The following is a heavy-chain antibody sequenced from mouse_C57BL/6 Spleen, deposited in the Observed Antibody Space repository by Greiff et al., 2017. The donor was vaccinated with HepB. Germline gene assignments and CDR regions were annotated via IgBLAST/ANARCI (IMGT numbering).Heavy chain of an antibody. CDR2: IYPSDSET. V-gene: IGHV1-61*01. J-gene: IGHJ3*01. CDR3: ARGGAAQATWFAY. D-gene: IGHD3-2*02. Sequence: QVQQQQPGAELVRPGSSVKLSCKASGYTFTSYWMDWVKQRPGQGLEWIGNIYPSDSETHYNQKFKDKATLTVDKSSSTAYMQLSSLTSEDSAVYYCARGGAAQATWFAYWGQGTLVTVSA. CDR1: GYTFTSYW.